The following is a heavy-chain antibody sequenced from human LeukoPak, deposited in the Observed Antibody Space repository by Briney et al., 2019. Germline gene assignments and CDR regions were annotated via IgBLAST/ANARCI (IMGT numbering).Heavy chain of an antibody. CDR1: GGSFSGYY. CDR3: ARGRWLQFAPNFDY. J-gene: IGHJ4*02. V-gene: IGHV4-34*01. CDR2: INHSGST. D-gene: IGHD5-24*01. Sequence: SETLSLTCAVYGGSFSGYYWSWIRQPPGKGLEWIGEINHSGSTNYNPSLKSRVTISVDTSKNQFSLKLSSVTAADTAVYYCARGRWLQFAPNFDYWGQGTLVTVSS.